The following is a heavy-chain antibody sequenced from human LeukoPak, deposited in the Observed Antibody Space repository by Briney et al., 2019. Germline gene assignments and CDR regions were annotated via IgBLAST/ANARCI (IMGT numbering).Heavy chain of an antibody. CDR1: GFTFNSYW. V-gene: IGHV3-7*01. CDR2: IKRDGSEK. Sequence: GGSLRLSCAASGFTFNSYWMNWVRQAPGKGLEWVANIKRDGSEKYYAASVKGRFTISRDNSKNALYLQMSTLRSEDTAVYYCARSSGNSIYSPVDYWGQGTLVTVSS. D-gene: IGHD6-19*01. CDR3: ARSSGNSIYSPVDY. J-gene: IGHJ4*01.